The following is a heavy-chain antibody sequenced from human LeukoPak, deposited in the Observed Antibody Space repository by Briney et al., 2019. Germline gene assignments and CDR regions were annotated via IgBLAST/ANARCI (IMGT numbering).Heavy chain of an antibody. CDR3: ARGDWNWNDPAGGMYV. CDR2: IKKDGSEK. D-gene: IGHD1-1*01. CDR1: GFTFSSYW. V-gene: IGHV3-7*01. Sequence: GGSLRLSCAASGFTFSSYWMSWVRQAPGKGLEWVANIKKDGSEKYYVDSVKGRFTISRDNAKNSLYLQMNSLRAEDTAVYYCARGDWNWNDPAGGMYVWGQGTTVTVSS. J-gene: IGHJ6*02.